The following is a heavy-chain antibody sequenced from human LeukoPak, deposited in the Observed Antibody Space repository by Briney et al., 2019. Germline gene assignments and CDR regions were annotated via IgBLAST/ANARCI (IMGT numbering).Heavy chain of an antibody. CDR3: ARGPARIAAAGTGARGWFDP. D-gene: IGHD6-13*01. CDR2: MNPNSDNT. V-gene: IGHV1-8*01. Sequence: GASVKVSCKASGYTFTSYDINWVRQATGQGLEWMGWMNPNSDNTGYAQKFQGRVTMTRNTSISTAYMELSSLRSEDTAVYYCARGPARIAAAGTGARGWFDPWGQGTLVAVSS. CDR1: GYTFTSYD. J-gene: IGHJ5*02.